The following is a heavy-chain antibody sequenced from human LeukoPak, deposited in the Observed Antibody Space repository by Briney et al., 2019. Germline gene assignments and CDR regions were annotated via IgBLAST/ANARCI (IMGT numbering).Heavy chain of an antibody. Sequence: PGGSLRLSCAASGFTFSIYWMTWVRQAPGKGLEGVANIKQDGSEKYYVDSVKGRFTISRDNVKNSLFLQMNSLRAEDTAVYYCATDRSVGATYRFDHWGQGTLVTVSS. D-gene: IGHD1-26*01. V-gene: IGHV3-7*01. CDR2: IKQDGSEK. J-gene: IGHJ4*02. CDR1: GFTFSIYW. CDR3: ATDRSVGATYRFDH.